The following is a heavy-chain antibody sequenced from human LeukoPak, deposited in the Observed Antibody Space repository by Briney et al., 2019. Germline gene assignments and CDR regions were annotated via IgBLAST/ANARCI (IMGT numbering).Heavy chain of an antibody. J-gene: IGHJ5*02. CDR2: INHSGST. D-gene: IGHD1-26*01. V-gene: IGHV4-34*01. CDR3: ARGYSGSSYNWFDP. Sequence: SETLSLTCAVYGGSFSGYYWSWIRQPPGKGLEWIGEINHSGSTNYNPSLKSRVTISVDTSKNQFSLKLSSVTVADTAVYYCARGYSGSSYNWFDPWGQGTLVTVSS. CDR1: GGSFSGYY.